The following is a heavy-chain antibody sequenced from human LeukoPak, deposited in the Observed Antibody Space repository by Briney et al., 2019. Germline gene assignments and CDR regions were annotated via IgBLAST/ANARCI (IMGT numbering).Heavy chain of an antibody. Sequence: GGSLRLSCAASGFTFSSYWMNWVRQAPGKGLEWVANIKQDGSEKYYVDSVKGRFTISRDNAKNSLYLQMNSLRAEDTAVYYCAKDGYSSGWSYYFYYWGQGTLVTVSS. V-gene: IGHV3-7*01. D-gene: IGHD6-19*01. CDR1: GFTFSSYW. J-gene: IGHJ4*02. CDR2: IKQDGSEK. CDR3: AKDGYSSGWSYYFYY.